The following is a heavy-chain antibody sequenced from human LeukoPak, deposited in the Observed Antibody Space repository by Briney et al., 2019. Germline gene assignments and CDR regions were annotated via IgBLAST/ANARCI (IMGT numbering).Heavy chain of an antibody. CDR1: GFTFRSYG. Sequence: SGGSLRLSCAASGFTFRSYGMHWIRQAPGKGLEWVSYISSGGSDTNYADSVKGRFTISRDNTKNSLYLQMNSLRAKDTAVYYCARVLGSYAFDYWGQGILVTVSS. V-gene: IGHV3-21*05. CDR3: ARVLGSYAFDY. CDR2: ISSGGSDT. J-gene: IGHJ4*02. D-gene: IGHD1-26*01.